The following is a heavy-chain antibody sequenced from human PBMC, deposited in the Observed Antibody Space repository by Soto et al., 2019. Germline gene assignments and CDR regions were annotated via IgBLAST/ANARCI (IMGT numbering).Heavy chain of an antibody. Sequence: GGSLRLSCVASGITFRTRAMNWVGQAPGEGLEWVSVITDSGGDIKYADSVRGRFTISRDNSKNTLYLQMNSLRADDSAVYYCASGSSDSYPGSRIFDFWGRGTLDTVSS. CDR1: GITFRTRA. CDR3: ASGSSDSYPGSRIFDF. J-gene: IGHJ4*02. V-gene: IGHV3-23*01. CDR2: ITDSGGDI. D-gene: IGHD3-10*01.